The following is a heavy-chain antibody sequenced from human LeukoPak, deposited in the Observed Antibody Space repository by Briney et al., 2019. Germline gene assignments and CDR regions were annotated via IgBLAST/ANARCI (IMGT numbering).Heavy chain of an antibody. CDR2: IDFSGNT. CDR3: ARRVVGAENYFDF. CDR1: GGSISSSSYY. J-gene: IGHJ4*02. V-gene: IGHV4-39*01. D-gene: IGHD1-26*01. Sequence: KTSETLSLTCTVSGGSISSSSYYWGWFRQPRGKGLEWIGSIDFSGNTYYKPSLKSRVTISGDTSKNQFSLRLTSVTAADTAIYYCARRVVGAENYFDFWGQGSLVTVSA.